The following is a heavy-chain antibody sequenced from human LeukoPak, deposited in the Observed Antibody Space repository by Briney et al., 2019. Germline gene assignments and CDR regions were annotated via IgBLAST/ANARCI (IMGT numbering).Heavy chain of an antibody. D-gene: IGHD2-21*01. V-gene: IGHV3-7*01. CDR2: VKQDGSEK. J-gene: IGHJ5*01. CDR1: GFTFSSYW. CDR3: AKEGDYPILTYDS. Sequence: GGSLRLSCAASGFTFSSYWMNWLRQAPGKGLEWVANVKQDGSEKYYVDSVKGRFTISRDNAKNSPYLQMNSLRAEDTAVYYCAKEGDYPILTYDSWGQGALVTVSS.